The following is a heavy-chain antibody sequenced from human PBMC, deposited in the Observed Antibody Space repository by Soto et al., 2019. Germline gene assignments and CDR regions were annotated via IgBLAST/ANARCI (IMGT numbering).Heavy chain of an antibody. V-gene: IGHV1-3*01. CDR2: INAGNGNT. J-gene: IGHJ4*02. CDR3: ASYCTVQPAIGY. Sequence: ASVKVSCQASGYTFTSYAMYWVRQAPGQRLEWMGWINAGNGNTKYSQKFQGRVTITRDTSASTAYMELSSLRSEDTAVYYCASYCTVQPAIGYWGQGTLVTVSS. CDR1: GYTFTSYA. D-gene: IGHD2-2*02.